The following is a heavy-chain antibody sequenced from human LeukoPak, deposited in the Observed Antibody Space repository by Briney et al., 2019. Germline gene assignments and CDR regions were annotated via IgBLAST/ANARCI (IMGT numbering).Heavy chain of an antibody. V-gene: IGHV4-39*07. CDR3: ARLRIAVAVWYFDL. CDR1: GGSISSSSYY. Sequence: PSETLSLTCTISGGSISSSSYYWGWIRQPPGKGLGWIGSAYYSGSTYHNPSLKSRVTISVDTSKNQFSLKLSSVTAADTAVYYCARLRIAVAVWYFDLWGRGTLVTVSS. D-gene: IGHD6-19*01. CDR2: AYYSGST. J-gene: IGHJ2*01.